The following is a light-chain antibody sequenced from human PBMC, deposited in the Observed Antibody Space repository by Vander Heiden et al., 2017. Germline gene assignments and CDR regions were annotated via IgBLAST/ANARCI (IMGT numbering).Light chain of an antibody. J-gene: IGKJ1*01. V-gene: IGKV3-20*01. CDR1: QSVSSSY. CDR2: GAS. Sequence: EIVLTQSPGTLSLSPGESATLSCRASQSVSSSYLAWYQQKPGQAPRLLIYGASSRATGIPDRFSGSGSGTDFTLTISRLEPEDFAVYYCQQDGSSPPVTFGQGTKVEIK. CDR3: QQDGSSPPVT.